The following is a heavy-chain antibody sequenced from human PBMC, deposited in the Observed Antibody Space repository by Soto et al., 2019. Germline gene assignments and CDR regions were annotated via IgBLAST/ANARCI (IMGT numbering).Heavy chain of an antibody. J-gene: IGHJ4*02. CDR1: GLTFSNYA. CDR2: ISYDGTNR. CDR3: ARESSSTGSTGGGGSAKDF. D-gene: IGHD3-10*01. V-gene: IGHV3-30-3*01. Sequence: QVHLVESGGGVVQPGRSLRLSCAASGLTFSNYAMHWVRQAPGKGLEWVAFISYDGTNRCYPDSVKGRFTISRDSSKNTVYLQMYSLKTEDTAVYYCARESSSTGSTGGGGSAKDFWGQGTLVIVSA.